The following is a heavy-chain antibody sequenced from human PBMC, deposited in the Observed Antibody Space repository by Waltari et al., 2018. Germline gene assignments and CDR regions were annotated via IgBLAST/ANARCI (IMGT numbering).Heavy chain of an antibody. J-gene: IGHJ4*02. CDR1: GFTFSSYW. V-gene: IGHV3-74*01. CDR2: INRDGSST. D-gene: IGHD3-10*01. CDR3: ARDSSTYYYGSLGDY. Sequence: EVQLVESGGGLVQPGGSLRLSCAASGFTFSSYWMHWVRQAPGKGLVWVSRINRDGSSTSYADAVKGRFTISRDNAKNTLYLQMNSLRAEDTAVYYCARDSSTYYYGSLGDYWGQGTLVTVSS.